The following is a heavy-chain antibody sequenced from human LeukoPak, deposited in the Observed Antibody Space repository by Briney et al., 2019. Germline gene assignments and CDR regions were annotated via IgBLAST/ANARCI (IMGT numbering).Heavy chain of an antibody. J-gene: IGHJ6*02. Sequence: GESLKISCKGSGYSFTSYWIGWVRQMPGKGLEWMGIIYPGDSDTRYSPSFQGQVTISADKCISTAYLQRSSLKASDTAMYYCARRGEVVAANYGMDVWGQGTTVTVSS. CDR3: ARRGEVVAANYGMDV. V-gene: IGHV5-51*01. CDR2: IYPGDSDT. CDR1: GYSFTSYW. D-gene: IGHD2-15*01.